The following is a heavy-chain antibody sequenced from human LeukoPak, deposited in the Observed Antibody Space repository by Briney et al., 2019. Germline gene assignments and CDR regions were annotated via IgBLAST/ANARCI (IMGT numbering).Heavy chain of an antibody. D-gene: IGHD3-22*01. CDR2: INHSGST. CDR1: GGSFSGYY. V-gene: IGHV4-34*01. J-gene: IGHJ3*02. CDR3: ARAPAHYYDSSGYYVGDAFDI. Sequence: SETLSLTCAVYGGSFSGYYWSWIRQPPGKGLEWIGEINHSGSTNYNPSLKSRVTISVDTSKNQFSLKLSSVTAADTAVYYCARAPAHYYDSSGYYVGDAFDIWGQGTMVTVSP.